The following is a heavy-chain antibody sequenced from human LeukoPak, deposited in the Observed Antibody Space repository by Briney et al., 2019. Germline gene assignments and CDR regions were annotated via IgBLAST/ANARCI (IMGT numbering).Heavy chain of an antibody. CDR3: TRDPYGDIRTDY. Sequence: PGGSLRLSCTTSGFTFGDYAMNWFRQAPGKGLEWVGFIRSKAYGGTTEYAASVKGRFTISRDDSKSIAYLQMNSLKTEDTAVYYCTRDPYGDIRTDYWGQGTLVTVSS. V-gene: IGHV3-49*03. CDR1: GFTFGDYA. J-gene: IGHJ4*02. CDR2: IRSKAYGGTT. D-gene: IGHD4-17*01.